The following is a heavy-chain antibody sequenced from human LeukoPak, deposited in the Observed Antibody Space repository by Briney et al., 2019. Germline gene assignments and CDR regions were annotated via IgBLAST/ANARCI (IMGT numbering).Heavy chain of an antibody. Sequence: GASVKVSCKASGYTFTGYHIHWVRQAPGQGLEWMGRINPNSGDTNYVQKFQGRVTMTGDTSISTAYMELSRLRSDDTAVYYCARDYCSSTSCLFDYWGQGTLVTVSS. J-gene: IGHJ4*02. V-gene: IGHV1-2*06. CDR1: GYTFTGYH. CDR3: ARDYCSSTSCLFDY. CDR2: INPNSGDT. D-gene: IGHD2-2*01.